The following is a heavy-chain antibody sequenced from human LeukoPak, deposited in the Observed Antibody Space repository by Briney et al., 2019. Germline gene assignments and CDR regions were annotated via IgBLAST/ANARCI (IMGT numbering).Heavy chain of an antibody. J-gene: IGHJ4*02. Sequence: SETLSLTCTVAGGSISSYYWSWIRQPPGKGLEWIGYIYYSGSTNYNPSLKSRVTISVDTSKNQFSLKLSSVTAADTAVYYCARFQAIAVAGKPNRGIDYWGQGTLVTVSS. CDR3: ARFQAIAVAGKPNRGIDY. CDR1: GGSISSYY. V-gene: IGHV4-59*01. CDR2: IYYSGST. D-gene: IGHD6-19*01.